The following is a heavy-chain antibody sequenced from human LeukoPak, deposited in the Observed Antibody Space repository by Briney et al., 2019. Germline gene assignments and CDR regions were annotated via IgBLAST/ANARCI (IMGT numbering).Heavy chain of an antibody. CDR3: AYSGGDAD. J-gene: IGHJ4*02. CDR1: GFTLSSYS. CDR2: INSDGSSK. Sequence: PGRSLRLSCAPSGFTLSSYSIHWVRHAPRKGLVWVSRINSDGSSKSYADSVKGRFTISRDNAKNTLYLQMSSLRAEDTAVYYCAYSGGDADWGQGTLVTVSS. D-gene: IGHD2-21*02. V-gene: IGHV3-74*01.